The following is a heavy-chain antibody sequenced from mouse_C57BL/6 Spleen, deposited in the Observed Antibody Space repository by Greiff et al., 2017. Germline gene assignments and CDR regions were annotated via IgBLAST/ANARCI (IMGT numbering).Heavy chain of an antibody. V-gene: IGHV1-5*01. J-gene: IGHJ1*03. CDR3: TRSDDYDGDWCFDV. CDR1: GYTFTSYW. D-gene: IGHD2-4*01. CDR2: IYPGNSDT. Sequence: VQLQQSGTVLARPGASVKMSCKTSGYTFTSYWMHWVKQRPGQGLEWIGAIYPGNSDTSYNQKFKGKAKLTAATSASNAYMALSSLTTEDSAVYYCTRSDDYDGDWCFDVWGTGTTVTVS.